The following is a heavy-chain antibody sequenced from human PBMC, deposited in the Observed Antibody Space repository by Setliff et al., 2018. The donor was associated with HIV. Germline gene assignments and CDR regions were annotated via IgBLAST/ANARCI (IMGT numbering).Heavy chain of an antibody. CDR1: GGSVSSSDYY. Sequence: SETLSLTCTVSGGSVSSSDYYWGWIRQPPGKGLEWIGSIYYSGSTYFTPSLKSRVTLSVDTSRNHFSLKLSPVTAADTAVYYCARHGLAGATVDYWGQGTLVTVSS. J-gene: IGHJ4*02. CDR3: ARHGLAGATVDY. D-gene: IGHD1-26*01. CDR2: IYYSGST. V-gene: IGHV4-39*01.